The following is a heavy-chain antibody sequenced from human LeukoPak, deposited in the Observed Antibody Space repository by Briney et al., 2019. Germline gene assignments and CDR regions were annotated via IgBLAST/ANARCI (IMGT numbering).Heavy chain of an antibody. CDR3: AKDKVVVAATASEANWLDS. J-gene: IGHJ5*01. V-gene: IGHV3-30*18. CDR2: ISYDGSNK. Sequence: GRSLRLSCAASGFTFSSYGMHWVRQAPGKGLEWVAVISYDGSNKYYADSVKGRFTISRDNSKNTLYLQMNSLRAEDTAVYYCAKDKVVVAATASEANWLDSWGQGTLVTVSS. D-gene: IGHD2-15*01. CDR1: GFTFSSYG.